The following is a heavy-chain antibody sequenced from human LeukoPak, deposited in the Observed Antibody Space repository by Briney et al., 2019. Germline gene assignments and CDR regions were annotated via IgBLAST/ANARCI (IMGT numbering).Heavy chain of an antibody. CDR1: GGYISTYY. D-gene: IGHD1-1*01. Sequence: SETLSLTCTVSGGYISTYYWSWIRQPAGKGLEWLGRIYSSGSTNYNPSLKSRLAMSVDTSKNQFSLRLTSVTAADTAVYYCARNKRLGWERADTTFDYWGPGTLVTVSS. V-gene: IGHV4-4*07. CDR2: IYSSGST. CDR3: ARNKRLGWERADTTFDY. J-gene: IGHJ4*02.